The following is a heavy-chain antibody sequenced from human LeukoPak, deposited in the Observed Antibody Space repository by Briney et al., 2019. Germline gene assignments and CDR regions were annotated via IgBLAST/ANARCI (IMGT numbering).Heavy chain of an antibody. J-gene: IGHJ4*02. D-gene: IGHD3-16*02. CDR2: ISSSSSYI. V-gene: IGHV3-21*01. Sequence: GGSLRLSCAASGFTFSSYSMNWVRQAPGKGLEWVSSISSSSSYIYYADSVKGRFTISRDNAKNSLYLQMNSLRAEDTAVYYCARVARLRLGELSIDYWGQGTLVTVSS. CDR1: GFTFSSYS. CDR3: ARVARLRLGELSIDY.